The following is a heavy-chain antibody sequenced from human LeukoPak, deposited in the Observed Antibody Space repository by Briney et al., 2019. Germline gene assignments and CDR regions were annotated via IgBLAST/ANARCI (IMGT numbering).Heavy chain of an antibody. V-gene: IGHV4-61*02. CDR2: IYTSGST. CDR1: GGSISSGSYY. J-gene: IGHJ6*03. Sequence: SQTLSLTCTVSGGSISSGSYYWSWIRQPAGKGLEWIGRIYTSGSTNYNPSLKSRVTISVDTSKNQFSLKLSSVTAADTAVYYCARDSSTYYDFWSSYSQSSLGYYYMDVWGKGTTVTVSS. D-gene: IGHD3-3*01. CDR3: ARDSSTYYDFWSSYSQSSLGYYYMDV.